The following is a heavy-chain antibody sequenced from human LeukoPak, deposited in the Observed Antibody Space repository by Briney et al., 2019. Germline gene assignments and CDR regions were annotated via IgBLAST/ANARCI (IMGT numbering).Heavy chain of an antibody. J-gene: IGHJ3*02. V-gene: IGHV3-23*01. CDR1: GFTFSSID. Sequence: GGSLRLSCAASGFTFSSIDMTWVRQAPGKGLEWVSSLAYDGAAWYVDSVRDRFTISRDTSKNTLFLKMNSLRAEDTAVYYCAKGPNNIDYRGIDIWGQGTMVTVSS. CDR2: LAYDGAA. D-gene: IGHD4-23*01. CDR3: AKGPNNIDYRGIDI.